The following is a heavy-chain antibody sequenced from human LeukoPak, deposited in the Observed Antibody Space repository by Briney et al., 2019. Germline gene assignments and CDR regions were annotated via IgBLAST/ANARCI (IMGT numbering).Heavy chain of an antibody. CDR1: GFTFSSYA. D-gene: IGHD3-3*01. J-gene: IGHJ6*03. V-gene: IGHV3-23*01. CDR2: ISGSGGST. Sequence: GGSLRLSCAASGFTFSSYAMSWVRQAPGKGLEWVSAISGSGGSTYYAASVKGRFTISRDNSKNTLYLQMNSLRAEDTAVYYCAKVKRYDFWSGYSVMDVWGKGTTVTVSS. CDR3: AKVKRYDFWSGYSVMDV.